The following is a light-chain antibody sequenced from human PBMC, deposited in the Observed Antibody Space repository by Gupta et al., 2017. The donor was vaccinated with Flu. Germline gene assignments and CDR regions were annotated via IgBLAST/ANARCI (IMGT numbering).Light chain of an antibody. V-gene: IGKV1-39*01. CDR3: QQSYTTPWT. J-gene: IGKJ1*01. CDR1: QTISNY. Sequence: PYSLSPSVGDRVTITFLSSQTISNYLNWYQQKPGKAPKVLIFGASRVRSGVPSRFSGSGSGTDFTLTISGLQPEDSATYYCQQSYTTPWTFGQGTKLDIK. CDR2: GAS.